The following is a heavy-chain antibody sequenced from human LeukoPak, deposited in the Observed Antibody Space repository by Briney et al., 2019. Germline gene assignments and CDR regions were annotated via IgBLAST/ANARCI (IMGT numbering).Heavy chain of an antibody. Sequence: ASVKVSCKASGGTFSSYAISWVRQAPGQGLEWTGGIIPIFGTANYAQKFQGRVTITADESTSTAYMELSSLRSEDTAVYYCARSGARGYSYGYGFDYWGQGTLVTVSS. J-gene: IGHJ4*02. CDR2: IIPIFGTA. CDR3: ARSGARGYSYGYGFDY. D-gene: IGHD5-18*01. V-gene: IGHV1-69*13. CDR1: GGTFSSYA.